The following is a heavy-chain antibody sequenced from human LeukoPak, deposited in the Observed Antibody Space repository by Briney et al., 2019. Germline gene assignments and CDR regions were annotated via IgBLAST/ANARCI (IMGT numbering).Heavy chain of an antibody. Sequence: GGSLRLSCAASGFTFSTYAMTWVRQAPGKGLECVSAISGSGGSTYYADSVKGRFTISRDNSKNTLYLQMNSLRADDTAVYHCARTVANELWGQGTLVTVSS. V-gene: IGHV3-23*01. CDR2: ISGSGGST. CDR3: ARTVANEL. CDR1: GFTFSTYA. D-gene: IGHD6-19*01. J-gene: IGHJ4*02.